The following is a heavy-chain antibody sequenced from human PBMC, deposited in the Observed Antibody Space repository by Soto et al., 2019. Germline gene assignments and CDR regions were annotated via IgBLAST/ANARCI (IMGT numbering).Heavy chain of an antibody. CDR3: ARERYGWGGYVYYGMDV. V-gene: IGHV3-11*05. J-gene: IGHJ6*02. D-gene: IGHD3-16*01. CDR1: GFTFSDYY. CDR2: ISSSSSYT. Sequence: QVQLVESGGGLVKPGGSLRLSCAASGFTFSDYYMSWIRQAPGKGLEWVSYISSSSSYTNYADSVKGRFTISRDNAXNXXYLQMNRLRAEDTAVYYCARERYGWGGYVYYGMDVWGQGTTVTVSS.